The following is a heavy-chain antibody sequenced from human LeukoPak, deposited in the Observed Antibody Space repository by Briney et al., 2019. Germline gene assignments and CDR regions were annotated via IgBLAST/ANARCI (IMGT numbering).Heavy chain of an antibody. J-gene: IGHJ4*02. CDR2: IYYSGST. D-gene: IGHD3-22*01. CDR3: ARVSYYDSSGKFDY. Sequence: PSETLSLTCTVSGGSISSSSYYWGWIRQPPGKGLEWIGSIYYSGSTYYNPSLKSRVTISVDTSKNQFSLKLSSVTAADTAVYYCARVSYYDSSGKFDYWGQGTLVTVSS. V-gene: IGHV4-39*07. CDR1: GGSISSSSYY.